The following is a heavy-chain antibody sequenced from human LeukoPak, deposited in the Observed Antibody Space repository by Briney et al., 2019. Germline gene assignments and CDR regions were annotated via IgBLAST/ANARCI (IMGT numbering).Heavy chain of an antibody. J-gene: IGHJ4*02. Sequence: GSVKVSSKASGYASTNYVLGWVRQAPRHGLEWMGWINPDQGNTHYAQNFQGGVTITTEASTHAAYMDLRSLRSDDTVLYYCGRVGTGSYYLDSWGQGTLVTVSS. CDR1: GYASTNYV. V-gene: IGHV1-18*01. CDR3: GRVGTGSYYLDS. D-gene: IGHD1-26*01. CDR2: INPDQGNT.